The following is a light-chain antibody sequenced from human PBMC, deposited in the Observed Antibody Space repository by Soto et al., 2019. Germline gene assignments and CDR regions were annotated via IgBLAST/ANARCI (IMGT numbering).Light chain of an antibody. CDR3: QQYNNWPPWT. J-gene: IGKJ1*01. CDR2: CAS. CDR1: QSVSSN. V-gene: IGKV3-15*01. Sequence: EIVMTQSPATLSVSPGERATLSCRASQSVSSNLAWYQQKPGQAPRLLIYCASTRATGIPPSFSGSGSGTDFTLTISSLPSEDFAVYYCQQYNNWPPWTFGQGTKVEIK.